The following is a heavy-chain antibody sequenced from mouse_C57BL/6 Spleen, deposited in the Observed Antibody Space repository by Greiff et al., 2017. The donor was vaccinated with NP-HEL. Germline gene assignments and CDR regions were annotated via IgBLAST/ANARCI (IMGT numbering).Heavy chain of an antibody. CDR3: ARTGDYDRGFAY. CDR1: GYAFSSYW. CDR2: IYPGDGAP. D-gene: IGHD2-4*01. V-gene: IGHV1-80*01. J-gene: IGHJ3*01. Sequence: QVQLQQSGAELVKPGASVKISCKASGYAFSSYWMNWVKQRPGKGLEWIGQIYPGDGAPNYNGKFKGKATLTADKSSSTAYMQLSSLTSEDSAVYFCARTGDYDRGFAYWGQGTLVTVSA.